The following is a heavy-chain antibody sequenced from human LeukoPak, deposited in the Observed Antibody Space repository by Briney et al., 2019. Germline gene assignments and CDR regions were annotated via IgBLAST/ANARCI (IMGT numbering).Heavy chain of an antibody. CDR2: ISAYNGNT. D-gene: IGHD3-22*01. J-gene: IGHJ3*02. V-gene: IGHV1-18*01. CDR3: ARDRGDYDSSGYYYPDAFDI. Sequence: ASVKVSCKASGYTFTSYGISWVRQAPGQGLEWMGWISAYNGNTNYAQKLQGRVTMTTDTSTSTAYMELRSLRSEDTAVYYCARDRGDYDSSGYYYPDAFDIWGQGTMVTVSS. CDR1: GYTFTSYG.